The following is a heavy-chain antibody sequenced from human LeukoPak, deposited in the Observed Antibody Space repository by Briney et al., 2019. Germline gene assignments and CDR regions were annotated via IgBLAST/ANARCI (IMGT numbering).Heavy chain of an antibody. CDR1: GFTFAIYA. V-gene: IGHV3-30-3*01. CDR2: ISYDGNNK. CDR3: ARDLVGGWDDSSGYYYGYFDY. Sequence: GGSLRLSCAASGFTFAIYAMHWVRQAPGKGLEWVAVISYDGNNKYYADSVKGRFTISRDNSKNTRYLQMNSLRAEDTAVYYCARDLVGGWDDSSGYYYGYFDYWGQGTLVTVSS. J-gene: IGHJ4*02. D-gene: IGHD3-22*01.